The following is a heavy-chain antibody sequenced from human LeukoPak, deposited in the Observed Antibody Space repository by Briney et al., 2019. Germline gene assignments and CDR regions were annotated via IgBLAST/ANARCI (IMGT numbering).Heavy chain of an antibody. D-gene: IGHD3-10*01. J-gene: IGHJ4*02. CDR1: GGSFSGYY. CDR3: ASSMVRGVRDFDY. CDR2: INRSGST. V-gene: IGHV4-34*01. Sequence: SETLSLTCAVYGGSFSGYYWSWIRQPPGKGLEWIGEINRSGSTNYNPSLKSRVTISVDTSKNQFSLKLSSVTAADTAVYYCASSMVRGVRDFDYWGQGTLVTVSS.